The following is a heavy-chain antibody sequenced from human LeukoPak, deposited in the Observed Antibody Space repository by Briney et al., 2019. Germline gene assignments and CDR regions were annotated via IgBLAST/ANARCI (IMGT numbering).Heavy chain of an antibody. Sequence: NPSETLSLTCTVSGYSISSGDYWGWIRQPPGKGLEWIASIYHSGSTYSNPSLESRNSISVDTSKNQFSLKLNSVTAADTAVYFCARDGGGRIAVAGLWYDWGQGALVTVSS. CDR2: IYHSGST. V-gene: IGHV4-38-2*02. D-gene: IGHD6-19*01. CDR1: GYSISSGDY. J-gene: IGHJ4*02. CDR3: ARDGGGRIAVAGLWYD.